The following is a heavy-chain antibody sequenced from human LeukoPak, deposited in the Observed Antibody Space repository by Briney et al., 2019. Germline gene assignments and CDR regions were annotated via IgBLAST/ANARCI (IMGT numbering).Heavy chain of an antibody. V-gene: IGHV3-30*02. CDR1: GFTFSSYG. J-gene: IGHJ4*02. CDR2: IRYDGSNT. Sequence: GGSLRLSCAASGFTFSSYGMHWVRQAPGKGLEWVAFIRYDGSNTYYADSVKGRFTISRDNSKNTLYLQMNSLRPEDTAVYYCAKDIVVVPAANTDYGGQGPLVTVSS. D-gene: IGHD2-2*01. CDR3: AKDIVVVPAANTDY.